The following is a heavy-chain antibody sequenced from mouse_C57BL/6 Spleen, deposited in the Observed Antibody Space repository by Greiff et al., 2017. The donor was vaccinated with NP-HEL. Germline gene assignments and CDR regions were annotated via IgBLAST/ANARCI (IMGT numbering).Heavy chain of an antibody. D-gene: IGHD2-4*01. CDR2: IRNKANGYTT. V-gene: IGHV7-3*01. J-gene: IGHJ1*03. CDR3: ARYISLYDYDVAYWYFDV. Sequence: DVMLVESGGGLVQPGGSLSLSCAASGFTFTDYYMSWVRQPPGKALEWLGFIRNKANGYTTEYSASVKGRFTISRDNSQSILYLQMNALRAEDSATYYCARYISLYDYDVAYWYFDVWGTGTTVTVSS. CDR1: GFTFTDYY.